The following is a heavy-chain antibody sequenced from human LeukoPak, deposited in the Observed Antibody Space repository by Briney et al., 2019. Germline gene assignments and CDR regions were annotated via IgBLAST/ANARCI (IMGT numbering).Heavy chain of an antibody. CDR3: ASRRYSSTGCYSTSYFYMDD. CDR1: GFTFNAYW. CDR2: IKQDGTEK. D-gene: IGHD2-2*01. V-gene: IGHV3-7*01. J-gene: IGHJ6*03. Sequence: GGSLRLSCAASGFTFNAYWMSWVRQAPGKGLEWVANIKQDGTEKYYVDSVKGRFTISRDNAKRSLYLQMNSLRAEDTAVYYCASRRYSSTGCYSTSYFYMDDWGKGTTVTVSS.